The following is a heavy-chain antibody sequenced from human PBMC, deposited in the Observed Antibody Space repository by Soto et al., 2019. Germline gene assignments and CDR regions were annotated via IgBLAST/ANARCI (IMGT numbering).Heavy chain of an antibody. CDR2: ISNSGSTI. D-gene: IGHD2-21*01. Sequence: QVQLVESGGGLVKPGGSLRLSCAASGFTFSDYHMSWIRQAPGKGLEWVSYISNSGSTIYYADSVEGRFTISRDNAQNSLYLQMHSVRAEDTAVYYCARVGRWEIVVVIAHKFGGDYYFDSWGQGTLVTVSS. V-gene: IGHV3-11*01. J-gene: IGHJ4*02. CDR1: GFTFSDYH. CDR3: ARVGRWEIVVVIAHKFGGDYYFDS.